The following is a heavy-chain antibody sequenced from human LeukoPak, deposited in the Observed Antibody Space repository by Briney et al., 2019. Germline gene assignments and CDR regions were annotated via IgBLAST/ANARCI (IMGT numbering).Heavy chain of an antibody. V-gene: IGHV4-39*01. J-gene: IGHJ4*02. Sequence: SETLSLTCTVSGGSISSSSYYWGWIRQPPGKGLEWIGSIYYSGSTYYNPSLKSRVTISVDTSKNQFSLKLSSVTAADTAVYYCARQLRGSYSTYYFDYWGQGTLVTVSS. CDR3: ARQLRGSYSTYYFDY. CDR1: GGSISSSSYY. D-gene: IGHD6-13*01. CDR2: IYYSGST.